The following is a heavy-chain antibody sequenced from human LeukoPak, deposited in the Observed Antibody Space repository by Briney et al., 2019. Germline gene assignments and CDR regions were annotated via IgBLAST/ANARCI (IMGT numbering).Heavy chain of an antibody. J-gene: IGHJ3*02. Sequence: SETLSLTCTVSGGSISSYYWSWIRQPPGKGLEWIGYIYYSGSTNYNPSLKSRVTISVDTSKNQFSLKLSSVTAADTAVYYCARQSPIWFGELWGAFDIWGQGTMVTVSS. V-gene: IGHV4-59*08. CDR1: GGSISSYY. D-gene: IGHD3-10*01. CDR2: IYYSGST. CDR3: ARQSPIWFGELWGAFDI.